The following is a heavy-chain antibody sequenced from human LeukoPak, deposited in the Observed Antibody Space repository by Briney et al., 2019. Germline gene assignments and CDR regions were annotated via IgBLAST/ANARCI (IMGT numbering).Heavy chain of an antibody. J-gene: IGHJ4*02. CDR2: ISSSSSYI. CDR1: GFTFSSYS. V-gene: IGHV3-21*01. D-gene: IGHD3-10*01. Sequence: PGGSLRLSCAASGFTFSSYSMNWVRQAPGKGLEWVSSISSSSSYIYYADSVKGRFTISRDNAKNSLYLQMNSLRAEDTAVYYCARATYYYGSGSYVLDYWGQGTLVTVSS. CDR3: ARATYYYGSGSYVLDY.